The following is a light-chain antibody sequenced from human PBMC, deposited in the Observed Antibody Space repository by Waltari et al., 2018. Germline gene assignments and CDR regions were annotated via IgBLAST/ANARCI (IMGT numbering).Light chain of an antibody. CDR2: GAS. CDR1: HTVSRS. CDR3: QHYVRLPAT. J-gene: IGKJ1*01. Sequence: IVLTQSPGTLSLSPGERATLSCRASHTVSRSLAWYQQKPGQAPKLLIYGASTRATGIPDRCTGSGSGTDFSLTISSLEPEDFAIYFCQHYVRLPATFGQGTKVEIK. V-gene: IGKV3-20*01.